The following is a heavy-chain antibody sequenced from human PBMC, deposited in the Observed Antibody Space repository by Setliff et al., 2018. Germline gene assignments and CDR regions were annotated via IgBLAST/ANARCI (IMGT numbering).Heavy chain of an antibody. Sequence: GASVKVSCKASGYTFAESIVSWVRQAPGQGLEWMGWIGVYTGHTSFAQKFEDRVSMSTDKSTNMAYMELRGLRFDDTAVYYCAISSLSICSGDTCPNAFDIWGQGTLVTVSS. CDR3: AISSLSICSGDTCPNAFDI. CDR1: GYTFAESI. CDR2: IGVYTGHT. V-gene: IGHV1-18*04. D-gene: IGHD3-3*01. J-gene: IGHJ3*02.